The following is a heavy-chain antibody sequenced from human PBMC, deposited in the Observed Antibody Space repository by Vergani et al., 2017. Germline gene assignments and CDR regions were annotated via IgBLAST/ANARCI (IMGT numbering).Heavy chain of an antibody. V-gene: IGHV3-21*01. Sequence: EVQLVESGGGLVKPGGSLRLSCAASGFTFSSYSMNWVRQAPGKGLEWVSSISSSSSYIYYADSVKGRFTISRDNAKNSLYLQMNSLRAEDTAVYYCARDRWSGGSCYDEYWGQGALVSVSS. D-gene: IGHD2-15*01. CDR2: ISSSSSYI. J-gene: IGHJ4*02. CDR1: GFTFSSYS. CDR3: ARDRWSGGSCYDEY.